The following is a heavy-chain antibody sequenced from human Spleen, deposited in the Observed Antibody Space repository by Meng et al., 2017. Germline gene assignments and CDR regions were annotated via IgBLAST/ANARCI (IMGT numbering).Heavy chain of an antibody. D-gene: IGHD3-22*01. CDR2: IDWDDDK. J-gene: IGHJ4*02. V-gene: IGHV2-70*04. CDR3: ARTDTSGYYFDY. CDR1: GFSLSTSRMR. Sequence: SGPTLVKPTQTLTLTCTFSGFSLSTSRMRVTWIRQPPGKALEWLARIDWDDDKFYSTSLKTRLTISKDTSKNQVVLTMTNMDPVDTATYYCARTDTSGYYFDYWGQGTLVTVSS.